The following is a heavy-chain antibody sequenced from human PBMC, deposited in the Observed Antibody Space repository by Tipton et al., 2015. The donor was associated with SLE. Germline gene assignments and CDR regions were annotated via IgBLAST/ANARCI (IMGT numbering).Heavy chain of an antibody. CDR1: GGSISSSSYY. CDR3: ASAEPQLSLPFDY. V-gene: IGHV4-39*01. J-gene: IGHJ4*02. D-gene: IGHD6-13*01. Sequence: TLPLTCTVSGGSISSSSYYWGWIRQPPGKGLEWIGSIYYSGSTYYNPSLKSRVTISVDTSKNQFSLKLTSVTAADTAVYYCASAEPQLSLPFDYWGQGTLVTVSS. CDR2: IYYSGST.